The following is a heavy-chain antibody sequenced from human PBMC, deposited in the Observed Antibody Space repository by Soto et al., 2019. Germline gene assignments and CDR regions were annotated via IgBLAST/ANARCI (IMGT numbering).Heavy chain of an antibody. CDR3: TIPRGPMIRP. CDR1: GFTFSNAW. CDR2: ITSKTDGGTT. J-gene: IGHJ5*02. V-gene: IGHV3-15*01. Sequence: EVQLVESGGGLVEPGGSLRLSCTASGFTFSNAWMTWVRQAPGKGLEWVGRITSKTDGGTTDYAAPVKGRFTISRDDSKNTMYLQMNSLKTEDTALYYCTIPRGPMIRPWGQGTLVTVSS. D-gene: IGHD3-22*01.